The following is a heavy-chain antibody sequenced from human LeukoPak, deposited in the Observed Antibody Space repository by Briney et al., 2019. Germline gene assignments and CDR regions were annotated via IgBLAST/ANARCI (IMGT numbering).Heavy chain of an antibody. Sequence: GGSLRLSCAASGFTFSSYAMHWVRQAPGKGLEWVAVISYDGSNKYYADSVKGRFTISRDNSKNTLYLQMNSLRAEDTAVYYCARDFLRGSPDFFDYWGQGTLVTVSS. J-gene: IGHJ4*02. D-gene: IGHD3-16*01. CDR2: ISYDGSNK. CDR1: GFTFSSYA. CDR3: ARDFLRGSPDFFDY. V-gene: IGHV3-30*04.